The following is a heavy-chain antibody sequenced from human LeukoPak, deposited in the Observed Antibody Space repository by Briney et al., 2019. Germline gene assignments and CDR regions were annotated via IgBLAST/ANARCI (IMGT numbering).Heavy chain of an antibody. CDR1: GGSISSYY. CDR3: ARGGWNKFDY. D-gene: IGHD3-22*01. J-gene: IGHJ4*02. Sequence: SETLSLTCTVSGGSISSYYWSWIRQPPGKGLEWIGGMSYSGSAYYNMSLKSRVTISVDTSKNQFSLKLSSVTAADTAVYYCARGGWNKFDYWGQGTLVTVSS. CDR2: MSYSGSA. V-gene: IGHV4-59*01.